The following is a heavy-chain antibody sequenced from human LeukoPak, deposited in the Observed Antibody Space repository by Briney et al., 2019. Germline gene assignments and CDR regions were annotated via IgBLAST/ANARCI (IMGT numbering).Heavy chain of an antibody. CDR1: GYTFTSYY. J-gene: IGHJ6*02. Sequence: GASVKVSCKASGYTFTSYYMHWVRQAPGQGLEWMGWINPNSGGTNYAQKFQGRVTMTRDTSISTAYMELSRLRSDDTAVYYCARDGPLYYYGMDVWGQGTTVTVSS. CDR3: ARDGPLYYYGMDV. V-gene: IGHV1-2*02. CDR2: INPNSGGT.